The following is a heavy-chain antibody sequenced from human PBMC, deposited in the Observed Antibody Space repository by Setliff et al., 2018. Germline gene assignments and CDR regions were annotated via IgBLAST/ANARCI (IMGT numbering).Heavy chain of an antibody. D-gene: IGHD6-19*01. CDR2: INRRGST. CDR1: GGSVNSGYDN. CDR3: ARASSGWYSAYYYYMDV. V-gene: IGHV4-61*09. Sequence: SETLSLTCTVSGGSVNSGYDNWNWLRQPAGKGLEWIGHINRRGSTNFIPSLKSRVTISLDTSKNQFSLNLTSVTAADTAVYYCARASSGWYSAYYYYMDVWGKGTTVTVSS. J-gene: IGHJ6*03.